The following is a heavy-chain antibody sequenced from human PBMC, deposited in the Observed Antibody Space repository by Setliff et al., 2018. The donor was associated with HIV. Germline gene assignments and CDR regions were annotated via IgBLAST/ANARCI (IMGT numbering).Heavy chain of an antibody. CDR2: VFYTGFA. V-gene: IGHV4-59*08. J-gene: IGHJ4*02. CDR3: ARQVSIPVVAITPVDY. D-gene: IGHD2-2*01. CDR1: GDSIRGYY. Sequence: SETLSLTCTVSGDSIRGYYWSWIRQPPGKGLEWMGYVFYTGFAAYNPSLKSRLTISVDTSKSQFSLRLTSVTAADTAIYYCARQVSIPVVAITPVDYWGQGALVTVSS.